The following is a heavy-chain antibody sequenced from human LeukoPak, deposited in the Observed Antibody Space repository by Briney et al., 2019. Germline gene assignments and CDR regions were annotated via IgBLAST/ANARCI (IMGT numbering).Heavy chain of an antibody. CDR1: GFTFSNAW. J-gene: IGHJ6*02. CDR2: IKSKTDGGTT. Sequence: PGGSLRLSCAASGFTFSNAWRSWVRQAPGKGLEWVGRIKSKTDGGTTDYAAPVKGRFTISRDDSKNTLYLQMNSLKTEDTAVYYCTTPRLTGYYYYYYYGMDVWGQGTTVTVSS. CDR3: TTPRLTGYYYYYYYGMDV. D-gene: IGHD3-9*01. V-gene: IGHV3-15*01.